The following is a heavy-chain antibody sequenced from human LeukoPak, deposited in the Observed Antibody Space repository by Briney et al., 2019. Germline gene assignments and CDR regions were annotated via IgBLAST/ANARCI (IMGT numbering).Heavy chain of an antibody. Sequence: GGSLRLSCAASGFTFSTYSINWVRQAPGKGLEWVSSISSSSSYIYYADSVKGRFTISRDNSKNTVFLQMNSLRVEDTAVYYCAKDHGGSGYDPGYWGQGTLVTVSS. J-gene: IGHJ4*02. CDR1: GFTFSTYS. V-gene: IGHV3-21*04. D-gene: IGHD3-22*01. CDR3: AKDHGGSGYDPGY. CDR2: ISSSSSYI.